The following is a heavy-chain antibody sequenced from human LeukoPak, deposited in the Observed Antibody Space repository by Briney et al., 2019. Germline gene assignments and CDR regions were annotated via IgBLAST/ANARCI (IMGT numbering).Heavy chain of an antibody. J-gene: IGHJ4*02. V-gene: IGHV4-34*01. Sequence: SETLSLTCAVYGGSFSGYYWSWIRQPPGKGLEWIGEINHSGSTNYNPSLKSRVTISVDTSKNQFSLKLSSVTAADTAVYYCVRVGAARALDYWGQGTLVTVSS. CDR2: INHSGST. CDR1: GGSFSGYY. D-gene: IGHD6-6*01. CDR3: VRVGAARALDY.